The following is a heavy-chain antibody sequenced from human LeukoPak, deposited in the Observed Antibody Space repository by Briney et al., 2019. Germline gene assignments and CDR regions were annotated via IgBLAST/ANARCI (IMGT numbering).Heavy chain of an antibody. CDR2: IYHSGST. D-gene: IGHD3-22*01. V-gene: IGHV4-38-2*02. Sequence: SETLSLTCTVSGYSISSGYYWGWIRQPPGKGLEWIGSIYHSGSTYYNPSLKSRVTISVDTSKNQFSLKLSSVTAADTAVYYCARDKYYYDSSGYYSFQHWGQGTLVTVSS. CDR3: ARDKYYYDSSGYYSFQH. J-gene: IGHJ1*01. CDR1: GYSISSGYY.